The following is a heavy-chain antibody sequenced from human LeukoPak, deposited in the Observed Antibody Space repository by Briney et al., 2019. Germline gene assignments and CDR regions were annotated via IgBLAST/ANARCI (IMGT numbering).Heavy chain of an antibody. CDR1: GFTFSNAW. J-gene: IGHJ6*02. Sequence: GGSLRLSCAASGFTFSNAWMSWVRQAPGKGLEWVGRIKSKTDGGTTDYAAPVKGRFTISRDDSKNTLYLQMNSLKTEDTAVYYCTTAAFTVTLYYYGMDVWGQGTTVTVSS. V-gene: IGHV3-15*01. D-gene: IGHD4-11*01. CDR2: IKSKTDGGTT. CDR3: TTAAFTVTLYYYGMDV.